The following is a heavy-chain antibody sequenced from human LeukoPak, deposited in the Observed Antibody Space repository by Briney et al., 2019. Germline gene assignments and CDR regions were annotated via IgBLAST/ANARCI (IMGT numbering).Heavy chain of an antibody. V-gene: IGHV1-18*01. CDR3: ASASSGYYRGAFDI. CDR1: DYTFTSYG. CDR2: ISAYNGNT. D-gene: IGHD3-22*01. J-gene: IGHJ3*02. Sequence: ASVKVSCKGADYTFTSYGIRGVRQAPGQGLEWMGWISAYNGNTNYAQKLQGRVTMTTDTSTSTAYMELRSLRSDDTAVYYCASASSGYYRGAFDIWGQGTMVTVSS.